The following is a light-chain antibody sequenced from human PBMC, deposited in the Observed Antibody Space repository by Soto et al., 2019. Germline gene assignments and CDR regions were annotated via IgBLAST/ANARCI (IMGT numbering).Light chain of an antibody. CDR1: RSLLASADGNTY. J-gene: IGKJ1*01. Sequence: DVVLTETPLSLLVPPGEPASISCRPGRSLLASADGNTYLEWFIQKPGQSPQXXIHTLSYRASGVPDRFSGSGAGTDFTLKISRVEAEDVGVYYCMQRIDFPPTFGQGTKVDIK. CDR2: TLS. CDR3: MQRIDFPPT. V-gene: IGKV2-40*01.